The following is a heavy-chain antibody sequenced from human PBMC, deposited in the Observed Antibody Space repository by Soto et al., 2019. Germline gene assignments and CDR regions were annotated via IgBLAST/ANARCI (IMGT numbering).Heavy chain of an antibody. Sequence: LRISGAASGCTLSSFAMSRVRQAPGKGLEWVAATSYDGSNKYYADSVKGRFIISRDNSKNTLDLLLNTLRAEDTAVYYCAGVYYGGNSVNNYWGQGTPVTVSS. J-gene: IGHJ4*02. CDR3: AGVYYGGNSVNNY. D-gene: IGHD2-8*01. V-gene: IGHV3-30-3*01. CDR2: TSYDGSNK. CDR1: GCTLSSFA.